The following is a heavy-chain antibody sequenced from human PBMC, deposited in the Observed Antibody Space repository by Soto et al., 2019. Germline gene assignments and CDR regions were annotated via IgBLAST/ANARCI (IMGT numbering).Heavy chain of an antibody. V-gene: IGHV5-10-1*01. CDR1: GYSFSSYW. Sequence: SLKISCKGSGYSFSSYWITWVRQMPGKGLEWMGKIDPGDSNTKYRPSFQGHVTISADKSISTAYLQWSSLKASDTAMYFCAMTYYYDSSGYYLFAFDIWGQGTMVTVS. CDR3: AMTYYYDSSGYYLFAFDI. D-gene: IGHD3-22*01. J-gene: IGHJ3*02. CDR2: IDPGDSNT.